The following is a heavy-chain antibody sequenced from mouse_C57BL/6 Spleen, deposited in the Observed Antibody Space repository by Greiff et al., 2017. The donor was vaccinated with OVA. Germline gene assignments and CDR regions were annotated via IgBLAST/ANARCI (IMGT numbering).Heavy chain of an antibody. D-gene: IGHD2-12*01. V-gene: IGHV1-12*01. CDR1: GYTFTSYY. J-gene: IGHJ3*01. Sequence: QVQLQQSGAELVRPGASVKMSCKASGYTFTSYYMHWVKQTPRQGLEWIGAIYPGNGDTSYNQKFKGKATLTVDKSSSTAYMQLSSLTSEDSAVYFCATYAWFAYWGQGTLVTVSA. CDR2: IYPGNGDT. CDR3: ATYAWFAY.